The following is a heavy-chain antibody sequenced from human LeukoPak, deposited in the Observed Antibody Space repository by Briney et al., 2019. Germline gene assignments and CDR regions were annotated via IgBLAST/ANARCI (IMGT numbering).Heavy chain of an antibody. Sequence: PGRSLRLSCATSGFTFNRFGMHWVRQAPGKGLEWVAVIWYDGSNKDYADSVKGRFTISRDNSKNILYLQMSGLRAEDTAVYYCATSAHIEVGTAPPPDYWGQGTLVTVTS. CDR3: ATSAHIEVGTAPPPDY. V-gene: IGHV3-33*01. CDR2: IWYDGSNK. CDR1: GFTFNRFG. D-gene: IGHD2-21*02. J-gene: IGHJ4*02.